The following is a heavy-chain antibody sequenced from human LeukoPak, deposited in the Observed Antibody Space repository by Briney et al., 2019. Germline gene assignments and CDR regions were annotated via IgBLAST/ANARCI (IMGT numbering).Heavy chain of an antibody. Sequence: GGSLRLSCAASGFTFDGYAMRWVRQAPGKGLGWVSGIRWNSGSIGYADSVKGRFTISRDNAKNSLYLQMNSLRAEDTALYYCAKDHVYDILTGSPSAFDYWGQGTLVTVSS. V-gene: IGHV3-9*01. CDR1: GFTFDGYA. D-gene: IGHD3-9*01. J-gene: IGHJ4*02. CDR3: AKDHVYDILTGSPSAFDY. CDR2: IRWNSGSI.